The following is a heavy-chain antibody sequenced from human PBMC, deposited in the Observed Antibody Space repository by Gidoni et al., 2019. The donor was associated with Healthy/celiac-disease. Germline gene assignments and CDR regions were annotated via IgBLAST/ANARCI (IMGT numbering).Heavy chain of an antibody. V-gene: IGHV1-8*01. CDR2: MNPNSGNT. Sequence: QGQQAQSGAEVKKPGASVKVSCKASGYTFTSYDIHWVRQATGQGLEWMGWMNPNSGNTGYAQKFQGRVTMTRNTSISTAYLELSSLRSEDTAVYYCARGQSKSITIFGVVIDYYYGMDVWGQGTTVTVSS. D-gene: IGHD3-3*01. CDR3: ARGQSKSITIFGVVIDYYYGMDV. J-gene: IGHJ6*02. CDR1: GYTFTSYD.